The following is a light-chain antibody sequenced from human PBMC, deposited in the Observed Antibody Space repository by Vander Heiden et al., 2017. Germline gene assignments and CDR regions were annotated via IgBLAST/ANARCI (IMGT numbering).Light chain of an antibody. V-gene: IGKV1-39*01. CDR3: QQSYSDPPYIT. J-gene: IGKJ3*01. Sequence: DIQMTQSPSSLSASVGDRVTITCRASQSISSYLNWYQQKPGKAPKLLIFAASSLQSGVPSRFSGSGSGTDFTLTISSLQPEDFATYYCQQSYSDPPYITFGHGTKVDIK. CDR1: QSISSY. CDR2: AAS.